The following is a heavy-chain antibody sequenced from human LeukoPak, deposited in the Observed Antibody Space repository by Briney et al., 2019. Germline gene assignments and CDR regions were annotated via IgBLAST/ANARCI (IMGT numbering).Heavy chain of an antibody. Sequence: GGSLRLSCAASGFTFSSYTMNWVRQPPGKGLEWVSVIYSGGSTYYEDSVKGRFTISRDNSKNMLYLQMNNLRVDDTALYYCARVRLSMPHFDYWGQGTLVTVSS. J-gene: IGHJ4*02. CDR3: ARVRLSMPHFDY. D-gene: IGHD2/OR15-2a*01. CDR2: IYSGGST. CDR1: GFTFSSYT. V-gene: IGHV3-66*01.